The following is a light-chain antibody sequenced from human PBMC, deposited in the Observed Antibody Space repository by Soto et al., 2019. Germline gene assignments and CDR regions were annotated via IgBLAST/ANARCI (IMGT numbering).Light chain of an antibody. CDR3: QSYDTSLGQSV. V-gene: IGLV1-40*01. J-gene: IGLJ1*01. CDR2: DTN. CDR1: SSNIGADHA. Sequence: QSALTAPSTVSVEIGQVAASSCTGSSSNIGADHAVHWYQQLPATAPRLLIYDTNNRPSGVPDRFSGSRSGTSASLAITGLQAEDEADYYCQSYDTSLGQSVFGTGTKVT.